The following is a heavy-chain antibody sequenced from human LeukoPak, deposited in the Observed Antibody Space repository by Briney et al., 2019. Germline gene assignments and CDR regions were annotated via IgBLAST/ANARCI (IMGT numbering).Heavy chain of an antibody. Sequence: GASVKVSCKASGYTFTSYGISWVRQAPGQGLGWMGWISAYNGNTNYAQKLQGRVTMTTDTSTSTAYMELRSLRSDDTAVYCCAREPTSYYYDSSGYYPLDYWGQGTLVTVSS. CDR3: AREPTSYYYDSSGYYPLDY. CDR2: ISAYNGNT. D-gene: IGHD3-22*01. J-gene: IGHJ4*02. CDR1: GYTFTSYG. V-gene: IGHV1-18*01.